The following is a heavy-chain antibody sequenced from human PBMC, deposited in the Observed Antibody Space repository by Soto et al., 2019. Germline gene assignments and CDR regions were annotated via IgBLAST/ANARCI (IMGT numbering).Heavy chain of an antibody. CDR3: ATPKGVYGYSYPGEVFDY. V-gene: IGHV1-69*01. CDR2: IIPIFGTA. Sequence: QVQLVQSGAEVKKPGSSVKVSCKASGGTFSSYAISWVRQAPGQGLEWMGGIIPIFGTANYAQKFQGRVTFTADESTGTVNMEMSSLRSEDTAVYYCATPKGVYGYSYPGEVFDYWGQGTLVTVSS. D-gene: IGHD4-17*01. CDR1: GGTFSSYA. J-gene: IGHJ4*02.